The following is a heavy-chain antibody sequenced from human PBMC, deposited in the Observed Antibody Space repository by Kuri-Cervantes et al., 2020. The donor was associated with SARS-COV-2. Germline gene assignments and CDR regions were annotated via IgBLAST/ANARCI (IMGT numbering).Heavy chain of an antibody. D-gene: IGHD3/OR15-3a*01. J-gene: IGHJ4*02. Sequence: GGSLRLSCAASGFTFSSYWMHWVRQSPGKGLEWVSAISGSGSNTYYADSVKGRFIISRDNSKNTLYLQMDSLRADDTAVYFCARDKSYGFWREPFDYWGQGTPVTVSS. CDR3: ARDKSYGFWREPFDY. CDR1: GFTFSSYW. CDR2: ISGSGSNT. V-gene: IGHV3-23*01.